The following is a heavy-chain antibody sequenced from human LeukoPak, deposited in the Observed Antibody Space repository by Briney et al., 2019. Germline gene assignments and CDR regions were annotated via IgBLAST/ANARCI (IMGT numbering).Heavy chain of an antibody. CDR2: IYPGDSNT. V-gene: IGHV5-51*01. CDR1: GYSFTSYW. CDR3: ASRNAFDI. Sequence: GESLKISCKGSGYSFTSYWIGWVRQMPGKGLEWMAIIYPGDSNTRYGPSVPGQVTISADKSISTAYLQWSSLKASDTAMYYCASRNAFDIWGQGTMLTVSS. J-gene: IGHJ3*02.